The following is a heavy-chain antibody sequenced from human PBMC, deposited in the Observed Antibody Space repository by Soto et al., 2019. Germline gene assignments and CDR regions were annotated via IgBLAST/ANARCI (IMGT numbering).Heavy chain of an antibody. CDR2: IKDGGIT. D-gene: IGHD2-15*01. CDR1: GGSFTGYY. J-gene: IGHJ4*02. Sequence: SETLSLTCAVNGGSFTGYYWSWVRQPPGKGLEWIGEIKDGGITNYSPSLRSRVTISADTSKRQLSLKVTSVTAADTAVYYCARGQEGVVATHWDQGSLVTV. V-gene: IGHV4-34*01. CDR3: ARGQEGVVATH.